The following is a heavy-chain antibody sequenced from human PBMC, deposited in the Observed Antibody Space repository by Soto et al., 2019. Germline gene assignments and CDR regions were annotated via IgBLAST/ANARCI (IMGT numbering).Heavy chain of an antibody. Sequence: QVQLVESVGGVVQPGRSLKLSCAPPGFIFSNYGMHWVRQAPDRGLEWVAVIWYDGSKKFYAESVKGRFTISRDDSKKTLYLEMNGLGVDDTGNYYGVRDDSFRGSSGPWCQGSLVTVSS. J-gene: IGHJ5*02. V-gene: IGHV3-33*01. CDR1: GFIFSNYG. CDR2: IWYDGSKK. D-gene: IGHD3-22*01. CDR3: VRDDSFRGSSGP.